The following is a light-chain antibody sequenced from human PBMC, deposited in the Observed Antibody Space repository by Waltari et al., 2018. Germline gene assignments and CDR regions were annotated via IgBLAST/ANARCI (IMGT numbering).Light chain of an antibody. CDR2: ENN. J-gene: IGLJ3*02. Sequence: QSVLTQPPSVSAAPGQKVTISCSGSSSNIGNNYVSWYQQLPGTAPKLLIYENNKRPSEIPDRFSGSKSDTSATLGITGLQTGDEADYYCGTWDNSLSAGVFGGGTKLTVL. CDR3: GTWDNSLSAGV. V-gene: IGLV1-51*02. CDR1: SSNIGNNY.